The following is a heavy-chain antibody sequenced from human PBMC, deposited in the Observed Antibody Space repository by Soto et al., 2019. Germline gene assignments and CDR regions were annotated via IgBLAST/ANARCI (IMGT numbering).Heavy chain of an antibody. D-gene: IGHD4-17*01. CDR3: ARSGEDYDGGIYYFDY. CDR2: ISAYNGNT. V-gene: IGHV1-18*01. J-gene: IGHJ4*02. Sequence: ASVKVSCKASGYTFTSYDISWVRQAPGQGLEWMGWISAYNGNTNYAQKLQGRVTMTTDTSTSTAYMELRSLRSDDTAVYYCARSGEDYDGGIYYFDYWGQGTLVTVSS. CDR1: GYTFTSYD.